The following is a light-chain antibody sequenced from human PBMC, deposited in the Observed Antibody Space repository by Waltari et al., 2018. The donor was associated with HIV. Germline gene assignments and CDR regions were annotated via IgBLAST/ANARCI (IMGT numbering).Light chain of an antibody. Sequence: IQMTQSPSSVSDSVGDTITITCRASQHISTSFAWYHFKAGEVPKLLIYETSRLESGVPSRFGGSGSGTDFNLTISSLQPEDFAIYYCQQAKSFPHTFGGGTRVGMK. J-gene: IGKJ4*01. V-gene: IGKV1-12*01. CDR1: QHISTS. CDR3: QQAKSFPHT. CDR2: ETS.